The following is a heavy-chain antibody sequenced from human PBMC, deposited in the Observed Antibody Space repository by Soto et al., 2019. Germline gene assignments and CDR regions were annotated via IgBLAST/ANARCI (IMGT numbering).Heavy chain of an antibody. CDR1: GGTFSSYA. CDR3: ARDRTWDGGKVSGRIDF. D-gene: IGHD2-15*01. J-gene: IGHJ4*03. V-gene: IGHV1-69*01. CDR2: IIPIFGTA. Sequence: QVQLVQSGAEVKKPGSSVKVSCKASGGTFSSYAISWVRQAPGQGLEWMGGIIPIFGTANYAQKFQGRVTITADETTSTVYRELCRLRSEDTAVFYCARDRTWDGGKVSGRIDFWCQWSKVTVSS.